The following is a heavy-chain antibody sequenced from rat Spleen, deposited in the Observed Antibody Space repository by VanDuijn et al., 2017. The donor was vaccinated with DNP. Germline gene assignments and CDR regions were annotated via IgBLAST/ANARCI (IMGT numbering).Heavy chain of an antibody. Sequence: EVRLVETGGDLVQPGRSLKLSCVASGFTFNNYWMTWIRHVPGKGLEWVASISSSGGSTYYPDSVKGRFTISRDNAKTTLYLHMNSLRSEDTATYYCARDYGYPFAYWGQGTLVTVSS. CDR3: ARDYGYPFAY. CDR2: ISSSGGST. D-gene: IGHD1-4*01. V-gene: IGHV5-31*01. J-gene: IGHJ3*01. CDR1: GFTFNNYW.